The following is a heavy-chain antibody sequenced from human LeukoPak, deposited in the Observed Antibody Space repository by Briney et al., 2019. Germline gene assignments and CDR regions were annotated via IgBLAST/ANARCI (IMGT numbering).Heavy chain of an antibody. CDR2: ISSSGSTI. CDR1: GFTFSSYE. CDR3: ARPITMVRGVIKGYGY. Sequence: GGSLRLSCAASGFTFSSYEMNWVRQAPGKGLEWVSYISSSGSTIYYADSVKGRFTISRDNAKNSLYLQMNSLRAEDTAVYYCARPITMVRGVIKGYGYWGQGTMVTVSS. D-gene: IGHD3-10*01. V-gene: IGHV3-48*03. J-gene: IGHJ4*02.